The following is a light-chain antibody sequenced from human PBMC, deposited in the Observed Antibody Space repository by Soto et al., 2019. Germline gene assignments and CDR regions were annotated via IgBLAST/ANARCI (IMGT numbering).Light chain of an antibody. Sequence: EIVLTQSPGTLSLSPGERATLSCRASQSISSSYLAWYQQKPGQAPRLLFYGASNRATGIPDRFNGSGSGTDFTLTISRLEPEDVAVYYCQQYGRSPPWTFGQGTKVEI. CDR2: GAS. V-gene: IGKV3-20*01. CDR3: QQYGRSPPWT. CDR1: QSISSSY. J-gene: IGKJ1*01.